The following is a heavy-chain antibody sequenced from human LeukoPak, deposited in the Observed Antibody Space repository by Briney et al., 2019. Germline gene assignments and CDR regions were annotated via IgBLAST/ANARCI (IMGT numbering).Heavy chain of an antibody. CDR3: GKRELWHGSGEDA. J-gene: IGHJ6*02. CDR1: GFTFVSYA. V-gene: IGHV3-23*01. Sequence: GGSLRLSCAASGFTFVSYAMSWFRQTPGKGLEWVSAISGSGDRTYYAESVKGRFSISRDNSKNTLYLQMHSLRAEDTAVYYCGKRELWHGSGEDAWGQGTTVTVSS. CDR2: ISGSGDRT. D-gene: IGHD3-10*01.